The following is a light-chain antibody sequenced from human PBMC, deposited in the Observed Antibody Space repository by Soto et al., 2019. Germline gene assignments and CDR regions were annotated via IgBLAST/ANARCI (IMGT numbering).Light chain of an antibody. V-gene: IGLV2-23*02. Sequence: QSVLTQPASVSGSPGQSITISCTGTSSDVGSYNLVSWYQQHPGKAPKLMIYEVSKRPSGVPNRFSGSKSGNTASLTISGLQAEDEADYCCCSYAGSSTYYVFGTGTKVTVL. CDR3: CSYAGSSTYYV. J-gene: IGLJ1*01. CDR2: EVS. CDR1: SSDVGSYNL.